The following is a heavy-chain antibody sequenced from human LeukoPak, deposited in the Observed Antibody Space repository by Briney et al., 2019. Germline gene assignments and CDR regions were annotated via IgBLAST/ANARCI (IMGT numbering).Heavy chain of an antibody. J-gene: IGHJ4*02. CDR2: ISWNSDNI. V-gene: IGHV3-9*01. CDR3: AKEGSVCTNGICRYFDF. Sequence: PGGSLRLSCAASGFTFRDSAMPWVRQVPGKGLEWVSSISWNSDNIDYVDSVKGRFTISRDNAKNSLYLQMNSLRPEDTAFYYCAKEGSVCTNGICRYFDFWGQGALVTVSS. D-gene: IGHD2-8*01. CDR1: GFTFRDSA.